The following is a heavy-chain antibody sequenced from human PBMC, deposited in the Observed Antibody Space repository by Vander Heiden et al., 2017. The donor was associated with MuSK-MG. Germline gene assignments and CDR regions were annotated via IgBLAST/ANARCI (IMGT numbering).Heavy chain of an antibody. CDR1: GYAFTSYA. CDR3: AIADHDHSSGLYP. Sequence: QVQLVQSGTDVKKPGASVEFSCKASGYAFTSYAMHWVRQAPGQRLEWMGWINAGNGKTKYAYFFQGRVTITRDTSASTAYMELRSLRSADTAVYCGAIADHDHSSGLYPWGQGTLVTVSS. CDR2: INAGNGKT. V-gene: IGHV1-3*01. J-gene: IGHJ5*02. D-gene: IGHD3-22*01.